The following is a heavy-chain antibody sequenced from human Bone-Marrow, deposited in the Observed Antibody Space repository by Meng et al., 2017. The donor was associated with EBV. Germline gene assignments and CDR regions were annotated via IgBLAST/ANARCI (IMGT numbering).Heavy chain of an antibody. CDR3: ARESGRGYTPDY. J-gene: IGHJ4*02. V-gene: IGHV1-69*01. D-gene: IGHD3-10*01. CDR1: GGAFRRSA. Sequence: VQRLQSWPEVKKPGPSVKSSCKAFGGAFRRSAISWVRHAPGQGLEWMGGFLPILGAPNYAETFQDRVTITADESTSTAYMELSSLRPDDTAVYYCARESGRGYTPDYWGQGTLVTVSS. CDR2: FLPILGAP.